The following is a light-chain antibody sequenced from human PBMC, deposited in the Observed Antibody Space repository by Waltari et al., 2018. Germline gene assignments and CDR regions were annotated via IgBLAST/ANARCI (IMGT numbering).Light chain of an antibody. Sequence: QSALTQPASVSGSPGQSITISCTGASTDVGTYNLVSWYQQHPDKAPKLIIFDVTTRPSGVSPRVSGTKSGSTASLTISGLQAEDEADYHCSSYTIRRIWLFGGGTKVTVL. V-gene: IGLV2-14*03. CDR1: STDVGTYNL. CDR2: DVT. J-gene: IGLJ3*02. CDR3: SSYTIRRIWL.